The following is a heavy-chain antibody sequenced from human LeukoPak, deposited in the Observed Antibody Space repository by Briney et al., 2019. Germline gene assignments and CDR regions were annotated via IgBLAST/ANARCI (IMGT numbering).Heavy chain of an antibody. CDR2: IKTDGSST. V-gene: IGHV3-74*01. CDR1: GFTFSSYW. J-gene: IGHJ4*02. D-gene: IGHD6-19*01. Sequence: GGSLRLSCAASGFTFSSYWMDWVRQAPGKGLVWVSRIKTDGSSTSYADSVKGRFTISRDNARNTLYMQMNSLRAEDTAVYYCARERSSGWSDYWGQGTLVTVSS. CDR3: ARERSSGWSDY.